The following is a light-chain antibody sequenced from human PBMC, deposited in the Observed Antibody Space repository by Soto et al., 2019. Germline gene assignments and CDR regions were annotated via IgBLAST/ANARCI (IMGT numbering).Light chain of an antibody. CDR3: LLYSGGAQTHIL. J-gene: IGLJ2*01. CDR2: STS. CDR1: TGAVTGTNN. Sequence: QAVVTQAPSLTVSPGGTVTLTCASNTGAVTGTNNPNWFQQKPGQAPRSLIYSTSKKHSWTPARFSGSLIGGKAALTLSGVRPEDEADYYCLLYSGGAQTHILFGGGTKLTVL. V-gene: IGLV7-43*01.